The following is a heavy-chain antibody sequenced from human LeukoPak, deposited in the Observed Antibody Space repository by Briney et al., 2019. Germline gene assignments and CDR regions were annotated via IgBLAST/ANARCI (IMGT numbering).Heavy chain of an antibody. J-gene: IGHJ2*01. D-gene: IGHD3-22*01. Sequence: GGSLRLSCAASGFTFSDYYMSWIRQAPGKGLEWVSYISSSGSTIYYADSVKGRFTISRDNAKNSLYLQMNSLRAEDTAVYYCARVGDYYDSSGYMVHWYFDLWGRGTLVTVSS. V-gene: IGHV3-11*04. CDR2: ISSSGSTI. CDR3: ARVGDYYDSSGYMVHWYFDL. CDR1: GFTFSDYY.